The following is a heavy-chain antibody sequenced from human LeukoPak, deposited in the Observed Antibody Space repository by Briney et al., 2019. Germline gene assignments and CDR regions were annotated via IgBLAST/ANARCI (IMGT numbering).Heavy chain of an antibody. CDR2: IHHSGNT. CDR3: ARHADMTTPGAFDV. J-gene: IGHJ3*01. V-gene: IGHV4-30-4*08. D-gene: IGHD4-17*01. Sequence: SQTLSLTCTVSGDSLSSGDYYWSWIRQSPGKGLEWIGYIHHSGNTYYNPSLKSRVSISQDTSNSQFSLTLSSVTAADTAVYYCARHADMTTPGAFDVWAKGQWSPSLQ. CDR1: GDSLSSGDYY.